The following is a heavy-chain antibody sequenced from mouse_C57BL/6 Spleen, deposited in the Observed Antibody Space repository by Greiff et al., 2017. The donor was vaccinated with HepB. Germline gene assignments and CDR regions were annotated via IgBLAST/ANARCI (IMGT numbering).Heavy chain of an antibody. J-gene: IGHJ3*01. D-gene: IGHD2-1*01. CDR3: AREDGNYWFAY. CDR1: GYAFSSSW. CDR2: IYPGDGDT. Sequence: QVQLQQSGPELVKPGASVKISCKASGYAFSSSWMNWVKQRPGKGLEWIGRIYPGDGDTNYNGKFKGKATLTADKSSSTAYMQLSSLTSEDSAVYFCAREDGNYWFAYWGQVTLVTVSA. V-gene: IGHV1-82*01.